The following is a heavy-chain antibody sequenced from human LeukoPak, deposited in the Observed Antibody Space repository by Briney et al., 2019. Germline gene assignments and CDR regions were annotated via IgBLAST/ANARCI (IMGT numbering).Heavy chain of an antibody. V-gene: IGHV4-59*12. CDR3: AREETFDP. J-gene: IGHJ5*02. CDR2: IYYSGST. CDR1: GDSISSYY. Sequence: SETLSLTCTVSGDSISSYYWSWIRQPPGKGLEWIGYIYYSGSTNYNPSLKSRVTMSLDTSKNQFSLKLSSVTAADTAVYYCAREETFDPWGQGTLVTVSS.